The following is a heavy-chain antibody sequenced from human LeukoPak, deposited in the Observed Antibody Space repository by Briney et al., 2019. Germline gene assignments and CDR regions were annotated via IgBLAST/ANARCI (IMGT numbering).Heavy chain of an antibody. J-gene: IGHJ4*02. CDR1: GGSFSGYY. CDR2: INHSGST. Sequence: SETLSLTCAVYGGSFSGYYWSWIRQPPGKGLEWIGEINHSGSTNYNPSLKSRVTISVDTSKNQFSLKLSSVTAADTAVYYCAREDLSGGSCYYLDYWGQGTLVTVSS. D-gene: IGHD2-15*01. V-gene: IGHV4-34*01. CDR3: AREDLSGGSCYYLDY.